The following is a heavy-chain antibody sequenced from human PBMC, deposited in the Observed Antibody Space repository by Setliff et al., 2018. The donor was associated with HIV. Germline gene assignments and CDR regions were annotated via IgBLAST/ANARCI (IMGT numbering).Heavy chain of an antibody. CDR3: ARVASGYDYGWLDP. Sequence: PSETLSLTCTVSGDSIISGDYYWSWIRQSPGKGLEWIGHIHYKGNIDYNASLKSRLAISSDTSKNQFSLNLSSVIAAATAVYYCARVASGYDYGWLDPWGQGTLVTVSS. V-gene: IGHV4-30-4*08. J-gene: IGHJ5*02. CDR1: GDSIISGDYY. D-gene: IGHD5-12*01. CDR2: IHYKGNI.